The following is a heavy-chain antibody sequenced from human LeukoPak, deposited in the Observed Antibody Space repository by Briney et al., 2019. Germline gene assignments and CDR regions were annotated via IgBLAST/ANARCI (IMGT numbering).Heavy chain of an antibody. Sequence: GASVKVSCKASGYTFTGYYMHWVRQAPGQGLEWMGRINPNSGGTNYAQKFQGRVTMTRDTSISTAYMELTRLRSDDTAVYYCARCEVVVAAGDPHPLYPPTKPFDYWGQGTLVTVS. CDR3: ARCEVVVAAGDPHPLYPPTKPFDY. CDR2: INPNSGGT. J-gene: IGHJ4*02. D-gene: IGHD2-15*01. CDR1: GYTFTGYY. V-gene: IGHV1-2*06.